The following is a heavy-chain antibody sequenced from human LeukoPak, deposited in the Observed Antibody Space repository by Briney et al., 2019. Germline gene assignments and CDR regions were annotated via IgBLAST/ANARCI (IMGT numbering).Heavy chain of an antibody. V-gene: IGHV1-2*02. Sequence: ASMKVSCKASGYTFTGYYMHWVRQAPGQGLEWMGWINPNSGGTNYAQKFQGRVAMTRDTSISTAYMELSRLRSDDTAVYYCAREGASIDWFDPWGQGTLVTVSS. CDR2: INPNSGGT. CDR3: AREGASIDWFDP. CDR1: GYTFTGYY. D-gene: IGHD3-16*01. J-gene: IGHJ5*02.